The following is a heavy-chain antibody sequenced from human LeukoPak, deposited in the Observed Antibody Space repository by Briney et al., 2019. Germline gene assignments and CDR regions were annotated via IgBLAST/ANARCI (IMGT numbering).Heavy chain of an antibody. CDR3: ASVPRYGDSFLDC. CDR2: ISASGEST. J-gene: IGHJ4*02. V-gene: IGHV3-23*01. D-gene: IGHD4-17*01. Sequence: PGGSLRLSCAASGFTFSRYAMSWVRQAPGKGLEWVSGISASGESTYYADSVKGRLTISRDNSKNTLYLLMNSLRAEDTAVYFCASVPRYGDSFLDCWGQGTLVTVSS. CDR1: GFTFSRYA.